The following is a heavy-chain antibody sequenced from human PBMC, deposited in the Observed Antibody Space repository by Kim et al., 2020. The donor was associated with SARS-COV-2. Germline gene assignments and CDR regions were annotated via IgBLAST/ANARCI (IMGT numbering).Heavy chain of an antibody. CDR3: ARTARIAAAGSGSRPPDY. Sequence: ASVKVSCKASGYTFTSYYMHWVRQAPGQGLEWMGIINPSGGSTSYAQKFQGRVTMTRDTSTSTVYMELSSLRSEDTAVYYCARTARIAAAGSGSRPPDYWGQGTLVTVSS. V-gene: IGHV1-46*01. J-gene: IGHJ4*02. CDR2: INPSGGST. D-gene: IGHD6-13*01. CDR1: GYTFTSYY.